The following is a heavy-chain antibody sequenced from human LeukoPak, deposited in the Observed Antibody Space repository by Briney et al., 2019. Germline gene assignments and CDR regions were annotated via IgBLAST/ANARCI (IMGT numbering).Heavy chain of an antibody. J-gene: IGHJ3*02. CDR1: GYSFINYW. V-gene: IGHV5-51*01. CDR3: RRSKGTGLKAFDI. CDR2: IYPGDSDT. Sequence: GESLKISCKGSGYSFINYWIGWVRQMPGKGLEWMGIIYPGDSDTRYSPSFQGQVTISADKSISTAYLQWSSLKASDTAMYYWRRSKGTGLKAFDIWGKGKMVPV. D-gene: IGHD1-14*01.